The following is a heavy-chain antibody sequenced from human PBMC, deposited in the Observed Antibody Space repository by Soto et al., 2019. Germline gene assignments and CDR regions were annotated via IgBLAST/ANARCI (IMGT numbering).Heavy chain of an antibody. CDR3: ARDAGGPYKH. CDR1: GAPITINY. V-gene: IGHV4-59*01. J-gene: IGHJ1*01. Sequence: PSETLSLTCTVSGAPITINYWSWIRQAPGKGLEWIGYIYYSGSTTYNPSLKSRVTMSADTSMDQFSLKLNSVTAADTAVYYCARDAGGPYKHWGPGSLVTVSS. CDR2: IYYSGST. D-gene: IGHD3-3*01.